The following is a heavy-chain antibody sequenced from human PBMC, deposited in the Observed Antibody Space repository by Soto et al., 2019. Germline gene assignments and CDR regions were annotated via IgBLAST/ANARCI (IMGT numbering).Heavy chain of an antibody. J-gene: IGHJ4*02. Sequence: QVQLVQSGAEVKKPGSSVKVSCKASGDTFSFYSINWVRQAPGLGLEWMGRINPILRMSSYAQRFQGRVTMTADKSTSTAYMELSSLRSEDTAMYYCASSYGSGYRAFDYWGQGALVTVSS. D-gene: IGHD3-10*01. CDR1: GDTFSFYS. V-gene: IGHV1-69*02. CDR2: INPILRMS. CDR3: ASSYGSGYRAFDY.